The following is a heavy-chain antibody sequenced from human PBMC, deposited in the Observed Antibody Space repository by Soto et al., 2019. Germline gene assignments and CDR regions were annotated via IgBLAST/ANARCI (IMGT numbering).Heavy chain of an antibody. Sequence: SETLSLTCAVYGGSFSCYYWSWIRQPPGKGLGWIGEINHSGSTNYNPSLKSRVTISVDTSKNQFSLKLSSVTAADTAVYYCARGRDYVWGSYRTLYYYGMDVWGQGTTVTVSS. J-gene: IGHJ6*02. D-gene: IGHD3-16*02. CDR3: ARGRDYVWGSYRTLYYYGMDV. CDR1: GGSFSCYY. V-gene: IGHV4-34*01. CDR2: INHSGST.